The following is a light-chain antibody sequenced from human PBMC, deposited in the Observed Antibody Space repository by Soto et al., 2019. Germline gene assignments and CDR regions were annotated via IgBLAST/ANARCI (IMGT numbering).Light chain of an antibody. CDR1: QTIDNNY. V-gene: IGKV3-20*01. J-gene: IGKJ1*01. CDR2: DAS. CDR3: QQYANSPRT. Sequence: DIVLTQSPGTLSLSPGERATLSCRASQTIDNNYLAWYQHKPGQAPRLLIHDASTRATGRTDRFSGSGAGTDFTLTITRLEPEDSAVYYSQQYANSPRTFGQGTKVEIK.